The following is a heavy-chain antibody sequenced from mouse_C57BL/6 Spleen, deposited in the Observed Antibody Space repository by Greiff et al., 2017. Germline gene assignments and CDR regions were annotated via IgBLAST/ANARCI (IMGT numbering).Heavy chain of an antibody. V-gene: IGHV1-64*01. D-gene: IGHD1-1*01. CDR1: GYTFTSYW. Sequence: VQLQQPGAELVKPGASVTLSCKASGYTFTSYWMHWVKQRPGQGLEWIGMIHPNSGSTNYNEKFKSKATLTVDKSSSTAYMQLSSLTSEDSAVYYCAREDYYGRWFAYWGQGTLVTVSA. CDR3: AREDYYGRWFAY. J-gene: IGHJ3*01. CDR2: IHPNSGST.